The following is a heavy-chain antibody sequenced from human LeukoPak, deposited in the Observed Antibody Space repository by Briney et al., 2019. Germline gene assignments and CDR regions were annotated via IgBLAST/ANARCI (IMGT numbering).Heavy chain of an antibody. D-gene: IGHD6-13*01. Sequence: PGGSLRLSCAASGFTFTTYGMHWVRQAPGKGLEWVAVISYDGSNKYYADSVKGRFTISRDNSKNTLYLQMNSLRAEDTAVYYCAKDLSRAMGYWGQGTLVTVSS. V-gene: IGHV3-30*18. J-gene: IGHJ4*02. CDR1: GFTFTTYG. CDR2: ISYDGSNK. CDR3: AKDLSRAMGY.